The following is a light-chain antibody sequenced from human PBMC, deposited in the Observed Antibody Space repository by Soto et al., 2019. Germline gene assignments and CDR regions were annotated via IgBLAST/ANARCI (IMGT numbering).Light chain of an antibody. Sequence: QSVRTQPPSASGTSGQRVAISGSGSRSTIGLSFVYWFQQLTGPTPKPLIFNHDHRPAGAPDRFSGSKSGTSASLAISGLPCEYEADYYRAARDAGLSGSVFGSGPKVTVL. CDR1: RSTIGLSF. CDR2: NHD. J-gene: IGLJ1*01. V-gene: IGLV1-47*02. CDR3: AARDAGLSGSV.